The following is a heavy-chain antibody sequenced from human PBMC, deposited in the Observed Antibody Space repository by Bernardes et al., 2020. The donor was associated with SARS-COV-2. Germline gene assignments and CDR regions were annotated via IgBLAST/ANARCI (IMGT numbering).Heavy chain of an antibody. V-gene: IGHV1-24*01. CDR1: GFSLEAFS. Sequence: ASVKVSCKVSGFSLEAFSIHWVRQGPVKGLEWMGGFSPQDGYMIFAQKLQGRVTMAEDTSTDTAYMELTSLRSEDTAVYYCAVLVRGGAFDLWGQGTMVTVSS. CDR3: AVLVRGGAFDL. D-gene: IGHD3-10*01. CDR2: FSPQDGYM. J-gene: IGHJ3*01.